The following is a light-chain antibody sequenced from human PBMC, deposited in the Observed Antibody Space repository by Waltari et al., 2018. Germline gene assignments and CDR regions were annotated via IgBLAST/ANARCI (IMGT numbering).Light chain of an antibody. CDR1: ISNIGNNY. J-gene: IGLJ3*02. CDR3: GTWETTLAV. Sequence: SVLTQPPSVSAAPGQKVTISCSGNISNIGNNYVSWYQQFPGTAPKLLIHEDKTPTSGIPDRFAGSKSGTSATLGITGLQTGDEAVYYCGTWETTLAVFGGGTKLTVL. V-gene: IGLV1-51*02. CDR2: EDK.